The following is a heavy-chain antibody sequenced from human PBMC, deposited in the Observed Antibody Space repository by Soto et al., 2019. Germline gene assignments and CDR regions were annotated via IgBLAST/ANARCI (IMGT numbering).Heavy chain of an antibody. Sequence: QAQLVQSGGEVKKPGASVTVSCKASGYTFTNYAINWVRQAPGQGLEWMGWISAFNGNTNYAQNFKGRVTMTTDTPMSTAYMDLTSLTSDDTAVYYCAREGRGYCSGSSCYWYFDVWGRGTPVTVSS. D-gene: IGHD2-15*01. CDR3: AREGRGYCSGSSCYWYFDV. CDR2: ISAFNGNT. V-gene: IGHV1-18*01. CDR1: GYTFTNYA. J-gene: IGHJ2*01.